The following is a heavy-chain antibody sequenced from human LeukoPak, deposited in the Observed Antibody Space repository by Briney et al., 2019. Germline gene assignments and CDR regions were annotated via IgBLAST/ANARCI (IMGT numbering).Heavy chain of an antibody. Sequence: SETLSLTCTVSGGSISSYYWSWIRQPPGKGLEWIGYTYYSGSTRYNPSLKSRVTISVDTSKSQFSLKLSSVTAADTAVYYCASVDYQYYFDYWGQGTLVTVSS. D-gene: IGHD4-11*01. CDR3: ASVDYQYYFDY. CDR1: GGSISSYY. V-gene: IGHV4-59*01. J-gene: IGHJ4*02. CDR2: TYYSGST.